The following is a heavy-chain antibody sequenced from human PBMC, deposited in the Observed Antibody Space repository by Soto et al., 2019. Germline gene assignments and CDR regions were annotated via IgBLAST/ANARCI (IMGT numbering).Heavy chain of an antibody. J-gene: IGHJ4*02. CDR3: ARVQRDGYTHYFDY. CDR1: GFSLSNARMG. V-gene: IGHV2-26*01. Sequence: QVTLKESGPVLVKPTETLTLTCTVSGFSLSNARMGVSWIRQPPGKALEWLAHIFSNDEKSYSTSLKSRLTITTDTSKSQVVLTMTNMDPVDKATYSCARVQRDGYTHYFDYWGQGTLVTVSS. D-gene: IGHD5-12*01. CDR2: IFSNDEK.